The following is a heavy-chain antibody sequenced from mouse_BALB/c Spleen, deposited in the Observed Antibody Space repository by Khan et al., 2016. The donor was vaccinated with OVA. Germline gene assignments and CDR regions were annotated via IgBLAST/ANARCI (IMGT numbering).Heavy chain of an antibody. V-gene: IGHV3-8*02. D-gene: IGHD2-14*01. CDR2: MISSGYT. J-gene: IGHJ3*01. Sequence: EVQLQESGPSLVQPSQTLSLTCSVTGDSISSGYWSWIRKFPGNKLEYMGYMISSGYTYYNPSLKSRISITPHTSKNQYYLQLNSVTTEDTATYYCARSTYRYAFAYWGQGTLVTVSA. CDR3: ARSTYRYAFAY. CDR1: GDSISSGY.